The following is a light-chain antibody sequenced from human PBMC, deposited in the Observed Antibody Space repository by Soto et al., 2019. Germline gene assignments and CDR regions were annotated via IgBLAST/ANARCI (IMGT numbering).Light chain of an antibody. CDR2: EDR. CDR1: ALPKKF. V-gene: IGLV3-10*01. Sequence: SYELTQAPSVSVSPRQTARITWSGDALPKKFACWYQLKSGQAPVLVIYEDRKRPSGIPERFSGSSSGTMAALTISGAQVEDEADYYCYSTDSSGDHGVFGGGTKLTVL. J-gene: IGLJ3*02. CDR3: YSTDSSGDHGV.